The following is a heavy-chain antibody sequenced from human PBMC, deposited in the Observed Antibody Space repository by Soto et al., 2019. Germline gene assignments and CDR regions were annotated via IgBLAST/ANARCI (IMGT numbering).Heavy chain of an antibody. CDR2: VIPIFSIM. CDR1: GGTLSNYA. V-gene: IGHV1-69*01. Sequence: QVQLVQSGAEVKKPGSSVKVSCKASGGTLSNYAIAWVRLAPRQGLEWVGGVIPIFSIMKYAQKFQDRVTFTADDSTNTAYMELSSLTSEDTAVYHCARGRTIFGVVNFDYWGQGTLVTVSS. D-gene: IGHD3-3*01. CDR3: ARGRTIFGVVNFDY. J-gene: IGHJ4*02.